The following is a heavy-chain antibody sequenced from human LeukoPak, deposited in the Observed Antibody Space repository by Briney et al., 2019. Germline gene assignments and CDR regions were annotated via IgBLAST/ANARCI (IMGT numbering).Heavy chain of an antibody. V-gene: IGHV1-8*03. CDR1: GYTFTSYD. CDR2: MNPNSGNT. CDR3: ARGPLRGVILGYYMDV. J-gene: IGHJ6*03. D-gene: IGHD3-10*01. Sequence: ASVKVSCKASGYTFTSYDINWVRQATGQGLEWMGWMNPNSGNTGYAQKFQGRVTITRNASISTAYMELSSLRSDDTAVYYCARGPLRGVILGYYMDVWGKGTTVTVSS.